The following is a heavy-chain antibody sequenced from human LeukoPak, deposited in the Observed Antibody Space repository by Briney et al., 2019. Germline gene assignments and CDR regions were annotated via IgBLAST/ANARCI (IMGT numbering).Heavy chain of an antibody. CDR2: ISGSGGTT. D-gene: IGHD5-18*01. J-gene: IGHJ6*02. CDR3: ASSGYSYLTYYYGMGV. Sequence: GGSLRLSCAASGFTFSSYAMNWVRQAPGKGLEWVSVISGSGGTTYYADSVKGRFTISRDSSKNTLYLQMNSLRAEDTAVYYCASSGYSYLTYYYGMGVWGQGTTVTVSS. CDR1: GFTFSSYA. V-gene: IGHV3-23*01.